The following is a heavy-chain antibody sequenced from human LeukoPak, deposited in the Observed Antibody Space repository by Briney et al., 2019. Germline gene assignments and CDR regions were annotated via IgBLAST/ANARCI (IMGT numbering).Heavy chain of an antibody. CDR3: TTDPGRSSSIGY. V-gene: IGHV3-15*01. CDR1: GFTFSNAW. D-gene: IGHD6-6*01. Sequence: TTGGSLRLSCAASGFTFSNAWMSWVRQAPGKGLEWVGRIKSKTDGGTTDYAAPVKGRFTISRDDSKNTLYLQMNSLKTEDTAVYYCTTDPGRSSSIGYWGQGTLVTVSS. CDR2: IKSKTDGGTT. J-gene: IGHJ4*02.